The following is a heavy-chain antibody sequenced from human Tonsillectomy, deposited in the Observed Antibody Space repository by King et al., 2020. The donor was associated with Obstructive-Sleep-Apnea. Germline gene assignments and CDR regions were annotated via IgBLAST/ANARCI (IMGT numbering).Heavy chain of an antibody. Sequence: VQLQVSGPGLVKPSQTLSLTCTVSGGSISSGGYYWSWIRQHPGKGLEWIGYIYYSGSTYYNSSLKSRVTISVDTSKNQFSLKLSSVTAADTAVYYCARDSSSSGDAGFDPWGQGTLVTVSS. V-gene: IGHV4-31*03. D-gene: IGHD6-25*01. CDR2: IYYSGST. CDR3: ARDSSSSGDAGFDP. J-gene: IGHJ5*02. CDR1: GGSISSGGYY.